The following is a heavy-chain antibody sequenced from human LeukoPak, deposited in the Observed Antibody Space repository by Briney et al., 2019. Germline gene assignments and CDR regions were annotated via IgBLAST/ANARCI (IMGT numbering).Heavy chain of an antibody. CDR3: AREAVAALNWFDP. D-gene: IGHD6-19*01. CDR1: GFTFSDYY. CDR2: ISSSGSTI. J-gene: IGHJ5*02. V-gene: IGHV3-11*01. Sequence: PGGSLRLSCAASGFTFSDYYMSWIRQAPGKGLEWVSYISSSGSTIYYADSVKGRFTISRDNAKNSLYLQMNSLRAEDTAVYYCAREAVAALNWFDPWGRGTLVTVSS.